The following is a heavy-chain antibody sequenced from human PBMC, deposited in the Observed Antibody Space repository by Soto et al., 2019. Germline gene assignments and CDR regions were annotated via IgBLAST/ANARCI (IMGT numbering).Heavy chain of an antibody. Sequence: SETLSLTCTVSGGSISSYYWSWIRQPPGKGLEWIGYIYYSGTTNYNPSLKSRVTISVDRSKNQFSLKLSSVTAADTAVYYCARGGVDYYDSSGYYFSPYYFDYWGQGTLVTVSS. D-gene: IGHD3-22*01. CDR2: IYYSGTT. CDR3: ARGGVDYYDSSGYYFSPYYFDY. J-gene: IGHJ4*02. CDR1: GGSISSYY. V-gene: IGHV4-59*12.